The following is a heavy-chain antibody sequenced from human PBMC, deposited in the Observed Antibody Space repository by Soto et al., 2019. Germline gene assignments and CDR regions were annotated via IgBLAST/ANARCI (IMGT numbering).Heavy chain of an antibody. CDR2: INPSGGRT. D-gene: IGHD1-1*01. CDR1: LYRFPHNY. J-gene: IGHJ4*02. Sequence: CQASLYRFPHNYMHRLGQTPGQGHEWMGIINPSGGRTTYAQKYHGRVTMTRDTSTSTVHMELSSLTSEDTALDYCAGLYNYDWVVACQYWGQGPQGTFFS. V-gene: IGHV1-46*01. CDR3: AGLYNYDWVVACQY.